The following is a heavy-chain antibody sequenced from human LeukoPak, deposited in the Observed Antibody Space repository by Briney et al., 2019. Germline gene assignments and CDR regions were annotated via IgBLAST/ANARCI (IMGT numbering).Heavy chain of an antibody. CDR1: GHTFTSDY. D-gene: IGHD2-15*01. CDR3: ARGTESGGSFDY. CDR2: INPSGDNT. V-gene: IGHV1-46*01. J-gene: IGHJ4*02. Sequence: ASVKVSCKASGHTFTSDYMHWVRQAPGQGLGWVGIINPSGDNTRYAQNFQGRLTMTRETSTDTVYMELSSLRSDDTAVYYCARGTESGGSFDYWGQGDPVTVSS.